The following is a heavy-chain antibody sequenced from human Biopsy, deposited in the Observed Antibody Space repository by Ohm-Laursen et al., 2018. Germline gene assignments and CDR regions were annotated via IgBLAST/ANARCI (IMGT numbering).Heavy chain of an antibody. V-gene: IGHV3-9*01. D-gene: IGHD2-15*01. J-gene: IGHJ3*02. CDR2: ISWNSVGI. CDR3: AKIHCSGGSCYPNAFDM. Sequence: LSLTCAASGFRFDDYAMHWVRQAPGKGLEWVSGISWNSVGIGYADSVKGRFTISRDNAKNFLYLEMNNLRPEDTALYYCAKIHCSGGSCYPNAFDMWGHGTRVTVS. CDR1: GFRFDDYA.